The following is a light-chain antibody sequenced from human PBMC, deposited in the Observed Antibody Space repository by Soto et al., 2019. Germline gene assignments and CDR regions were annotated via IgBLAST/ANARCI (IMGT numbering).Light chain of an antibody. CDR2: GSS. CDR3: QSYDNGLSASV. J-gene: IGLJ2*01. V-gene: IGLV1-40*01. Sequence: QSVLTQPPSVSGAPGQRVTISCTGRSSNIGAGHVVHWYQQFPGRAPNLLIYGSSNRPSGVPDRFSGSKSGTSASLAITGLQAEDEAEYYCQSYDNGLSASVFGGGTKLTVL. CDR1: SSNIGAGHV.